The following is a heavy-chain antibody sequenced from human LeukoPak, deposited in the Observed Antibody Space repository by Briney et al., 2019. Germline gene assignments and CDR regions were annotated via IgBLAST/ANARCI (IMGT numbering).Heavy chain of an antibody. D-gene: IGHD3-3*01. Sequence: SVNVSRKASGCTFLSYTIRWVRQAPAQGLEWMGRIIPDLGIANYAQKFQGRVTITADKSTSTAYMELSSLRSEDTAVYYCARDFWSGYYSQTDAFDIWGQGTMVTVSS. V-gene: IGHV1-69*04. CDR2: IIPDLGIA. CDR3: ARDFWSGYYSQTDAFDI. CDR1: GCTFLSYT. J-gene: IGHJ3*02.